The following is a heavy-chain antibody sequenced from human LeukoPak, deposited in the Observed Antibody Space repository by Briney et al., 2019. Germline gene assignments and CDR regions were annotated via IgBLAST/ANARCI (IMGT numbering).Heavy chain of an antibody. V-gene: IGHV3-23*01. Sequence: GSLRLSCTASGIVFSRTAMNWARQSPGRGLEWLSAISGGGGRTFYADSVRGRFTISRDNSKNMVYLQMNSLRVEDTAIYYCGKDGGQYSSGPEFDPRGQGDLVTVPS. D-gene: IGHD6-19*01. CDR2: ISGGGGRT. CDR3: GKDGGQYSSGPEFDP. CDR1: GIVFSRTA. J-gene: IGHJ5*02.